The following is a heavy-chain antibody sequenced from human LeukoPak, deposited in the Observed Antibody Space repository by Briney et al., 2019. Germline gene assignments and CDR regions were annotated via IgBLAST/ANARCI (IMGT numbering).Heavy chain of an antibody. CDR1: GFTFSSYG. D-gene: IGHD3-10*01. CDR3: ARDQPVRGVPDY. CDR2: IWYDGSNK. V-gene: IGHV3-33*01. Sequence: GRSLRLSCAASGFTFSSYGIHWVRQAPGKGLEWVAVIWYDGSNKYYADSVKGRFTISRDNSKNTLYLQMNSLRAEDTAVYYCARDQPVRGVPDYWGQGTLVTVSS. J-gene: IGHJ4*02.